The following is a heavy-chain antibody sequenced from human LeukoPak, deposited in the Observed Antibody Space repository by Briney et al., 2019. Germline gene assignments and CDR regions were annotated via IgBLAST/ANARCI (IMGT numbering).Heavy chain of an antibody. D-gene: IGHD3-16*01. V-gene: IGHV3-48*04. CDR2: VSSSSSTK. CDR1: GFTFSSYS. CDR3: ARSAVITGFDY. J-gene: IGHJ4*02. Sequence: PGGSLRLSCAASGFTFSSYSMNWVRQAPGKGLEWVAYVSSSSSTKYYADSVKGRFTISRDNAKNTLYLQMNSLRAEDTAVYYCARSAVITGFDYWGQGTLVTVSS.